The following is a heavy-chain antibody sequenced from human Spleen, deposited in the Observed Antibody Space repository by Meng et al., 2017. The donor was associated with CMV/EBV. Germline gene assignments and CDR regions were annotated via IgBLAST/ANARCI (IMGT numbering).Heavy chain of an antibody. CDR1: GYTFTSYD. CDR2: MNPNSGNT. CDR3: ARVYYDFWSALYYYGMDV. V-gene: IGHV1-8*03. Sequence: ASVKVSCKASGYTFTSYDINWVRQATGQGLEWMGWMNPNSGNTGYAQKFQGRVTITRNTSISTAYMELSSLRSEDTAVYYCARVYYDFWSALYYYGMDVWGQGTTVTVSS. J-gene: IGHJ6*02. D-gene: IGHD3-3*01.